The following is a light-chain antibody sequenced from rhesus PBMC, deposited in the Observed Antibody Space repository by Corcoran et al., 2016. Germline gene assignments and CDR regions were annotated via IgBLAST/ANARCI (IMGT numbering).Light chain of an antibody. V-gene: IGLV2-32*02. CDR3: SSYAGSNTYV. Sequence: QAALTQPRSVSGSPGQSVTISCPGTSSDIGGYNYVSWYQQHPGTAPKLMIYEVSKRPSGVSDRFSGSKSVNTASLTISGLQAEDEADYYCSSYAGSNTYVFGSGTKLTVL. J-gene: IGLJ6*01. CDR2: EVS. CDR1: SSDIGGYNY.